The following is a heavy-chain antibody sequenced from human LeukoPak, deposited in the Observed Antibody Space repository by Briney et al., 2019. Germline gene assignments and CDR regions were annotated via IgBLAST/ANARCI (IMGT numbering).Heavy chain of an antibody. CDR3: AGAPFGYFDY. D-gene: IGHD3-10*01. V-gene: IGHV4-30-2*01. J-gene: IGHJ4*02. CDR2: IYHSGST. CDR1: GGSISSGGYY. Sequence: SETLSLTCTVSGGSISSGGYYWSWIRQPPGKGLEWIGYIYHSGSTYYNPSLKSRVTISVDRSKNQFSLKLSSVTAADTAVYYCAGAPFGYFDYWGQGTLVTVSS.